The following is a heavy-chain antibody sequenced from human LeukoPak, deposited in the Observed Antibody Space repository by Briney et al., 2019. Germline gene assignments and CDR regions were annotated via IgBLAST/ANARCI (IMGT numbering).Heavy chain of an antibody. D-gene: IGHD5-24*01. CDR1: GFTFSRNW. CDR3: AKLLGTATTYDH. V-gene: IGHV3-7*01. J-gene: IGHJ4*02. Sequence: GGSLRLSCEASGFTFSRNWMSWVRQAPGKGLEWVASINPDGSQKFYVDSVKGRFTISRDNTKSSLYLEMNSLGAEDTAMYYCAKLLGTATTYDHWGQGTRVTVSS. CDR2: INPDGSQK.